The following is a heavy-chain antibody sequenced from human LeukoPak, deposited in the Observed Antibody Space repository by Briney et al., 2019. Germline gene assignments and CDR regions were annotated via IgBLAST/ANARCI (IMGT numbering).Heavy chain of an antibody. CDR1: GYTFTNYW. J-gene: IGHJ4*02. CDR3: ARSVGYYYASSDYYMGYYFDY. Sequence: RGESLKISCKTSGYTFTNYWIAWVRQMPGKGLEWMGIIYPGDSDSRYSPSFQGQVTISADKSINTAYLQWSSLKASDTAMYYCARSVGYYYASSDYYMGYYFDYWGQGTLVTVSS. V-gene: IGHV5-51*01. CDR2: IYPGDSDS. D-gene: IGHD3-22*01.